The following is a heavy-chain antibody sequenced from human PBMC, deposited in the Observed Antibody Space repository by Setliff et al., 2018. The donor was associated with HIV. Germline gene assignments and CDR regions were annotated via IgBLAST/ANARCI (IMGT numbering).Heavy chain of an antibody. CDR3: VRGYRSAWNSRFDA. D-gene: IGHD6-19*01. CDR2: LNPSEGTT. J-gene: IGHJ5*02. V-gene: IGHV1-46*01. CDR1: GYTFTTYY. Sequence: VSCKASGYTFTTYYIHWVRQAPGQGLEWMGILNPSEGTTSFAQKFQGRVTMTRDTSTSTVYMDLSSLRADDTAVYYCVRGYRSAWNSRFDAWGQGTRVTVSS.